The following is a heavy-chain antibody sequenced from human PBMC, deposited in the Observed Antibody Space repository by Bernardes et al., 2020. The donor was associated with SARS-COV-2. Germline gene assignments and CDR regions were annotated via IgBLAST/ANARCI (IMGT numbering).Heavy chain of an antibody. CDR3: ARVFAHREHGWGIDY. Sequence: SETLSLTCTVSGDSVSSGGYYWTWVRQPPGKGLEWIGYIYYSGNTYYNPSLKSRVSISMDTSKNQFSLKLTSVTAADTAVYSCARVFAHREHGWGIDYWGQGTLVTVSS. J-gene: IGHJ4*02. D-gene: IGHD3-10*02. CDR2: IYYSGNT. CDR1: GDSVSSGGYY. V-gene: IGHV4-61*08.